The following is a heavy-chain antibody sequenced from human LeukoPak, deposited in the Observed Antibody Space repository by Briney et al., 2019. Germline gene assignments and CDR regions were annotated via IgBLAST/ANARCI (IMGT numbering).Heavy chain of an antibody. Sequence: NPSETLSLTCAVSGGSISSGGYSWSWIRQPPGKGLEWIGYIYHSGSTYYNPSLKSRVTISVDTSKNQFSLKLSSVTAADTAVYYCARAPPSIVVVIANLSRVDYFDYWGQGTLVTVSS. J-gene: IGHJ4*02. V-gene: IGHV4-30-2*01. CDR2: IYHSGST. CDR1: GGSISSGGYS. CDR3: ARAPPSIVVVIANLSRVDYFDY. D-gene: IGHD2-21*01.